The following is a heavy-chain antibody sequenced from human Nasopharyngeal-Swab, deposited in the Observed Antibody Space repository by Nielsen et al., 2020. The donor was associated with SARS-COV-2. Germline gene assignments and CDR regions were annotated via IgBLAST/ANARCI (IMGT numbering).Heavy chain of an antibody. J-gene: IGHJ6*02. V-gene: IGHV3-48*03. CDR1: GFTFSIYE. D-gene: IGHD3-10*01. CDR3: ARSAMVRGPGMDV. CDR2: IHKGGGII. Sequence: GGSLRLSCTASGFTFSIYEMNWVRQAPGKGLEWVSYIHKGGGIIYYADSVKGRFTISRHNSKNTLYLQMNSLRAEDTAVYYCARSAMVRGPGMDVWGQGTTVTVSS.